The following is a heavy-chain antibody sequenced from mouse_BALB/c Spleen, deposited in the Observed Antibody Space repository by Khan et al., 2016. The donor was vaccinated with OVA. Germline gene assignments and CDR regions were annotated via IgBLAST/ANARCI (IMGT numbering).Heavy chain of an antibody. CDR1: GFSLTSYG. J-gene: IGHJ4*01. V-gene: IGHV2-3*01. Sequence: QVQLKDSGPGLVAPSQSLSITCTVSGFSLTSYGVSWVRQPPGKGLEWLGVIWGDGNTNFHSALRSRLSISKDNSKSQVFLRLNSLQTDDTATYYCAKDRGYYAVDYWGQGTSVTVSS. CDR2: IWGDGNT. CDR3: AKDRGYYAVDY.